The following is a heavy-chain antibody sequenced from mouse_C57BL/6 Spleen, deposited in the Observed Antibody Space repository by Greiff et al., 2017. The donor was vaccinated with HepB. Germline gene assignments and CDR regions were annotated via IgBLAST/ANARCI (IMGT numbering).Heavy chain of an antibody. Sequence: EVKLMESGPGLAKPSQTLSLTCSVTGYSITSDYWNWIRKFPGNKLEYMGYISYSGSTYYNPSLKSRISITRDTSKNQYYLQLNSVTTEDTATYYCARGYYSNYWYFDVWGTGTTVTVSS. CDR1: GYSITSDY. J-gene: IGHJ1*03. CDR3: ARGYYSNYWYFDV. CDR2: ISYSGST. V-gene: IGHV3-8*01. D-gene: IGHD2-5*01.